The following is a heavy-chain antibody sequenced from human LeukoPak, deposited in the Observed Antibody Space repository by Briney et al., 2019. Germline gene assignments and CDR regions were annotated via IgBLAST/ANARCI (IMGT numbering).Heavy chain of an antibody. CDR1: GFTFSSYG. D-gene: IGHD6-25*01. Sequence: GGSLRLSCAASGFTFSSYGMHWVRQAPGKGLEWVAVIAYDGSYTYYAESVRGRFTFSRDNSKNTLYLQMNSLKPEDTAVYYCARGYRPYNSACLFASWGQGTLVTVSS. CDR3: ARGYRPYNSACLFAS. CDR2: IAYDGSYT. V-gene: IGHV3-30*19. J-gene: IGHJ4*02.